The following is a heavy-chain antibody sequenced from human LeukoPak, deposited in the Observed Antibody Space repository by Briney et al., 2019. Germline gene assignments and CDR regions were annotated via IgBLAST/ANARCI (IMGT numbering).Heavy chain of an antibody. V-gene: IGHV3-23*01. CDR3: ARDRPVIRYFDV. J-gene: IGHJ2*01. CDR2: ISGSGGST. CDR1: GFTFSSYA. Sequence: SGGSLRLSCAASGFTFSSYAMSWVRQAPGKGLEWVSAISGSGGSTYYADSVKGRFTISRDNSKNTLYLQMNSLRAEDTAVYYCARDRPVIRYFDVWGRGTLVTVSS. D-gene: IGHD2-21*01.